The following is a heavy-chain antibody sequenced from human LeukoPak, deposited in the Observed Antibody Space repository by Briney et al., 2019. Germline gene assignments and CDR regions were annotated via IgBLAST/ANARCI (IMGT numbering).Heavy chain of an antibody. J-gene: IGHJ3*01. D-gene: IGHD3-16*01. CDR3: AKEKITPFHDAFDV. CDR1: GYTFTDYP. Sequence: GASVKVSCTPSGYTFTDYPMHWVRQAAGQGLEWRGWINPNSGATNYAPKFDGRVTMTRDTSVSNAYMDLRSLRSDDTAVYYCAKEKITPFHDAFDVWGQGTMVTISS. CDR2: INPNSGAT. V-gene: IGHV1-2*02.